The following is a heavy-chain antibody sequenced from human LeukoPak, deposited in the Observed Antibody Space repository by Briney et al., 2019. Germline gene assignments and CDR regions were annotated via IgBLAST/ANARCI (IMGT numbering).Heavy chain of an antibody. Sequence: PSETLSLTCAVYGGSFSGYYWSWIRQPPGKGLEWIGEINHSGSTNYNPSLKSRVTISVDTSKNQFSLKLSSVTAADTAVYYCAGSVTRYYYGMDVWGQGTTVTVSS. CDR1: GGSFSGYY. D-gene: IGHD4-17*01. V-gene: IGHV4-34*01. CDR2: INHSGST. J-gene: IGHJ6*02. CDR3: AGSVTRYYYGMDV.